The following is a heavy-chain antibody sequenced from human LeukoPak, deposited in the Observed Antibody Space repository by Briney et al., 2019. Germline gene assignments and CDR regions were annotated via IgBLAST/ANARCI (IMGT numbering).Heavy chain of an antibody. Sequence: ASVKVSCKASGYTFTSYGISWVRQAPGQGLEWMGWISAYNGNTNYAQKLQGRVTMTRDTSISTAYMELSRLRSDDTAVYYCARRKNSGWYSFDYWGQGTLVTVSS. CDR2: ISAYNGNT. J-gene: IGHJ4*02. CDR1: GYTFTSYG. V-gene: IGHV1-18*01. D-gene: IGHD6-19*01. CDR3: ARRKNSGWYSFDY.